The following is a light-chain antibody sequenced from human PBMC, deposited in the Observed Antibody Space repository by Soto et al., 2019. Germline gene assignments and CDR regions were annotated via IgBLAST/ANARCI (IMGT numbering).Light chain of an antibody. CDR3: QQRIT. Sequence: EIVLTHAPATLSFXPXXXXTLSCRASQSVSSYLAWYQQKPGQAPRLLIYDASNRATGIPARFSGSGSGTDFTLTISSLEPEDFAVYYCQQRITFGQGTRLEIK. CDR1: QSVSSY. J-gene: IGKJ5*01. V-gene: IGKV3-11*01. CDR2: DAS.